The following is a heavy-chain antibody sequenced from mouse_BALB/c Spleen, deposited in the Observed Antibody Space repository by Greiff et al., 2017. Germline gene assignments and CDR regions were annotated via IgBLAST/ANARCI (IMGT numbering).Heavy chain of an antibody. J-gene: IGHJ3*01. D-gene: IGHD2-14*01. Sequence: DVKLVESGGGLVQPGGSLKLSCAASGFTFSSYTMSWVRQTPEKRLEWVAYISNGGGSTYYQDTVKGRFTISRDNAKNTLYLQMSSLKSEDTAMYYCARGEVRLFAYWGQGTLVTVSA. CDR3: ARGEVRLFAY. CDR2: ISNGGGST. CDR1: GFTFSSYT. V-gene: IGHV5-12-2*01.